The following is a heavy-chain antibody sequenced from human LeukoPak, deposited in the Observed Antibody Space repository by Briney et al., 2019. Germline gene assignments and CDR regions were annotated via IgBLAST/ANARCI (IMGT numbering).Heavy chain of an antibody. Sequence: GASVKVSCKASGGTFSSYAISWVRQAPGQGLEWMGGIIPIFGTANYAQKFQGRVTITTDESTSTAYMELSSLRSEDTAVYYCARGPITIFGVVTPPYYYYYMDVWGKGTTVTVSS. CDR1: GGTFSSYA. V-gene: IGHV1-69*05. J-gene: IGHJ6*03. CDR2: IIPIFGTA. D-gene: IGHD3-3*01. CDR3: ARGPITIFGVVTPPYYYYYMDV.